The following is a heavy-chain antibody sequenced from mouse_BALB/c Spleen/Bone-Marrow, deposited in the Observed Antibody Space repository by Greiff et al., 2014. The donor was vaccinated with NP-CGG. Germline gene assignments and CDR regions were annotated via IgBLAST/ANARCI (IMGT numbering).Heavy chain of an antibody. V-gene: IGHV3-8*02. J-gene: IGHJ3*01. Sequence: EVQLVESGPSLVKPSQTLSLTCSVTGDSITSGYWNWIRKFPGNKLEYMGYISYSGSTYYNPSLKSRISITRDTSKNQYYLQLNSVTTEDTATYYCTTFRGGNFAVRLPYWGQGTLVTVSA. D-gene: IGHD2-1*01. CDR1: GDSITSGY. CDR3: TTFRGGNFAVRLPY. CDR2: ISYSGST.